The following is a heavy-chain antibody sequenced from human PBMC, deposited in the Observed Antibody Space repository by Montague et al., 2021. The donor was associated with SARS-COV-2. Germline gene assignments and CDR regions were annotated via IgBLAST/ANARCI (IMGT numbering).Heavy chain of an antibody. V-gene: IGHV4-34*01. CDR2: INHSGST. D-gene: IGHD3-22*01. CDR3: ARGPRITMIVVVITDIWFDP. CDR1: GGSVSDYY. J-gene: IGHJ5*02. Sequence: TLSLTCAVYGGSVSDYYWSWIRQPPGKGLEWIGEINHSGSTNYNPSXKSRVTTSVDTSKNQFSLKLTSVTAADTAVYYCARGPRITMIVVVITDIWFDPWGQGTLVTVSS.